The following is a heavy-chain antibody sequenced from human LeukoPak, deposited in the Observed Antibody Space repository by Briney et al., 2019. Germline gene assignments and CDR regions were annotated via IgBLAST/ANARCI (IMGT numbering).Heavy chain of an antibody. Sequence: PGGSLRLSCAASGFTFSGYWMHWVRQAPGKGLVWVSHINTDGSSTTYADSVKGRFTISRDNAKNTLYLQMNSLRAEDTAVYYCARSGGSSSLGYWGQGTLVTVSS. CDR3: ARSGGSSSLGY. D-gene: IGHD6-6*01. CDR2: INTDGSST. V-gene: IGHV3-74*01. CDR1: GFTFSGYW. J-gene: IGHJ4*02.